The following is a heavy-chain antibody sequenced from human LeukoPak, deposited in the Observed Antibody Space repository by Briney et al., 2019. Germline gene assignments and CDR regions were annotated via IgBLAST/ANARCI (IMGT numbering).Heavy chain of an antibody. J-gene: IGHJ1*01. CDR3: ASMTTVTKYFQH. CDR2: ISSSSSYT. Sequence: PGGSLRLSCAASGFTFSDYYMSWIHQAPGKGLEWVSYISSSSSYTNYADSVKGRFTISRDNAKNSLYLQMNSLRAEDTAVYYCASMTTVTKYFQHWGQGTLVTVSS. D-gene: IGHD4-17*01. V-gene: IGHV3-11*06. CDR1: GFTFSDYY.